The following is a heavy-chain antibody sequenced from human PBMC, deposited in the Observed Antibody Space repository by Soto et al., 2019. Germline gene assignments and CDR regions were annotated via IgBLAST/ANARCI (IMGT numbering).Heavy chain of an antibody. CDR3: ARDPSSGCNFHVHYYYYGMDV. Sequence: EVQLVESGGGLVKPGGSLRLSCAASGFTFRSYSMNWVRQAPGKGLEWVSSISSSSSYIYYADSVKGRFTISRDNAKNSLYLQMNSLRAEDTAVYYCARDPSSGCNFHVHYYYYGMDVWGQGTTVTVSS. CDR2: ISSSSSYI. J-gene: IGHJ6*02. CDR1: GFTFRSYS. V-gene: IGHV3-21*01. D-gene: IGHD6-19*01.